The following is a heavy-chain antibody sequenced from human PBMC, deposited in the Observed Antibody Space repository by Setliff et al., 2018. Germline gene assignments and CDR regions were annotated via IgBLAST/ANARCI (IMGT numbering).Heavy chain of an antibody. D-gene: IGHD3-10*01. CDR1: GESFSGYF. CDR3: ARVLVLGYNWFDP. V-gene: IGHV4-34*01. Sequence: LSLTCAVYGESFSGYFWSWIRQTPEKGLEWIGEISHSGNTNYNPSFKSRVTISIDTSKNQFPLKVNSVTAADTAVYFCARVLVLGYNWFDPWGQGTLVTVSS. J-gene: IGHJ5*02. CDR2: ISHSGNT.